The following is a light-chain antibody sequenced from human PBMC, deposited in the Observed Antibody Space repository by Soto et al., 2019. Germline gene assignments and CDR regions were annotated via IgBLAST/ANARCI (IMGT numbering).Light chain of an antibody. CDR1: SSDVGGYNY. CDR2: DVK. CDR3: CSYAGDYTFV. J-gene: IGLJ1*01. V-gene: IGLV2-11*01. Sequence: QSALTQPRSVSGSPGQSVTISCTGTSSDVGGYNYVSWYQQHPGRAPRVMIYDVKTRPSGVPDRFSGSKSGNTASLTISELQAEDEADYNCCSYAGDYTFVFGTGTKVTVL.